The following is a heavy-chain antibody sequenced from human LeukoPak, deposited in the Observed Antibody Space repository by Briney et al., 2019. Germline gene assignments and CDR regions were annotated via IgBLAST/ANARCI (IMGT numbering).Heavy chain of an antibody. CDR1: GFTFSTSW. CDR2: IKEDGTEK. V-gene: IGHV3-7*01. Sequence: GMSLRLSCAASGFTFSTSWLTWVRQTPGKGLEWVANIKEDGTEKNYVDSVKGRFTISRNNTNNSLYLQMNGLRAEDTALYYCARTYGSGSSYRHFDSWGRGTLVTVSS. CDR3: ARTYGSGSSYRHFDS. D-gene: IGHD3-10*01. J-gene: IGHJ4*02.